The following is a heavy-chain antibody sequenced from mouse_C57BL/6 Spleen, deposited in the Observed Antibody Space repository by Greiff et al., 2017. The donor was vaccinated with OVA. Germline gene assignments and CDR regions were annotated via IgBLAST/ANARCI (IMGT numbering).Heavy chain of an antibody. CDR2: IDPSDSYT. V-gene: IGHV1-50*01. J-gene: IGHJ2*01. CDR1: GYTFTSYW. CDR3: ARSVARVFDS. Sequence: VQLQQPGAELVKPGASVKLSCKASGYTFTSYWMQWVKQRPGQGLEWIGEIDPSDSYTNYNQKFKGKATLTVDTSSSTAYMQLSSLTSEDSAVYYCARSVARVFDSWGQGTTLTVSS.